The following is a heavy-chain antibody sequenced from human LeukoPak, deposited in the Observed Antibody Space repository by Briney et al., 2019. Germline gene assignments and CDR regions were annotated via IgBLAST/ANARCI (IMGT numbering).Heavy chain of an antibody. CDR1: GGSISSYY. J-gene: IGHJ5*02. V-gene: IGHV4-59*01. CDR3: ARVSGVAATNWFDP. Sequence: SETLSLTCTVSGGSISSYYWSWIRQPPGKGLEWIGYIYYSGSTNYNPSLKSRVTISVDTSENQFSLKLSSVTAADTAVYYCARVSGVAATNWFDPWGQGTLVTVSS. D-gene: IGHD2-15*01. CDR2: IYYSGST.